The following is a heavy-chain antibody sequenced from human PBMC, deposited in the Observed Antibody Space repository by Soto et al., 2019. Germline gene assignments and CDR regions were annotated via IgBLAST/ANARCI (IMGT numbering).Heavy chain of an antibody. V-gene: IGHV4-59*01. CDR3: VGSLMSRARESFDY. J-gene: IGHJ4*02. CDR2: ISYTVDA. D-gene: IGHD3-10*01. Sequence: HVQLQESGPGLVKPSEPLSLTCSVSAGSISRYYWGWVRQSPGEGLEWIAHISYTVDASYNPSLKSRLTISLDTSKNQIALSLMSVTAADTAVYYCVGSLMSRARESFDYWGQGTLVTVTS. CDR1: AGSISRYY.